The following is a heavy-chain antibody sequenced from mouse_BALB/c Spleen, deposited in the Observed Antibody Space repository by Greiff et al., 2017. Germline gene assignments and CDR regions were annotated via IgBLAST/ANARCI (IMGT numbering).Heavy chain of an antibody. V-gene: IGHV5-6-4*01. CDR2: ISSGGSYT. D-gene: IGHD2-14*01. Sequence: EVKVVESGGGLVKPGGSLKLSCAASGFTFSSYTMSWVRQTPEKRLEWVATISSGGSYTYYPDSVKGRFTISRDNAKNTLYLQMSSLKSEDTAMYYCTRDGDRYFDYWGQGTTLTVSS. J-gene: IGHJ2*01. CDR1: GFTFSSYT. CDR3: TRDGDRYFDY.